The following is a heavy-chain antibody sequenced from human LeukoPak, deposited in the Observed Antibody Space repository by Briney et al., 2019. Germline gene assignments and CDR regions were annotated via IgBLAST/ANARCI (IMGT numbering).Heavy chain of an antibody. V-gene: IGHV4-34*01. J-gene: IGHJ5*02. CDR3: ARLPLLLWFGDNWFDP. D-gene: IGHD3-10*01. CDR2: INHSGST. CDR1: GGSFSGYY. Sequence: SETLSLTCAVYGGSFSGYYWSWIRQPPGKGLEWIGEINHSGSTNYNPSLKSRVTISVDTSKNQFSLKLSSVTAADTAVYYCARLPLLLWFGDNWFDPWGQGTLVTVSS.